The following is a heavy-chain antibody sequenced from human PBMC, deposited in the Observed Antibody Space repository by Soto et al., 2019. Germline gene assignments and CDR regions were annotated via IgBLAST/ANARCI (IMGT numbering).Heavy chain of an antibody. D-gene: IGHD5-12*01. Sequence: SETLSLTCTVSGGSMSPYYWSWIRQAPGVGLEWIAYVYYSGYTHYNPSLKSRVTISVDTSKNQLSLKLTSVTAADTAVYYCARGLDPVELDYWGPGALVTVSS. J-gene: IGHJ4*02. CDR2: VYYSGYT. CDR1: GGSMSPYY. V-gene: IGHV4-59*01. CDR3: ARGLDPVELDY.